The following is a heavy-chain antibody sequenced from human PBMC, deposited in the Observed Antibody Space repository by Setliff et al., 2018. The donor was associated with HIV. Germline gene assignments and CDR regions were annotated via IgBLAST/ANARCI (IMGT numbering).Heavy chain of an antibody. CDR3: ARDSGGYNYGFAVGSFDY. D-gene: IGHD5-18*01. V-gene: IGHV4-4*07. Sequence: SETLSLTCTVSGDSISSYYWNWIRQPAGKGLEWIGRFQSSGRTNYNPSLKSRVTMSVDTSKNEFSLKLRSVTAADTAVYYCARDSGGYNYGFAVGSFDYWGQGALVTASS. CDR2: FQSSGRT. CDR1: GDSISSYY. J-gene: IGHJ4*02.